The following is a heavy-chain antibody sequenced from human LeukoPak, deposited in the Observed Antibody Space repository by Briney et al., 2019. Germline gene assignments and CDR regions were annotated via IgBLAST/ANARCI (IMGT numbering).Heavy chain of an antibody. Sequence: GGSLRLSCAASGFTFSSYGMHWVRQAPGKGLEWVAVISYDGSNKYYADSVKGRFTISRDKTKNTLYLQMNSLRAEDTAVYYCAKSSYYDASGYYREYYFDSWGQGTLVTVSS. CDR1: GFTFSSYG. J-gene: IGHJ4*02. D-gene: IGHD3-22*01. CDR2: ISYDGSNK. V-gene: IGHV3-30*18. CDR3: AKSSYYDASGYYREYYFDS.